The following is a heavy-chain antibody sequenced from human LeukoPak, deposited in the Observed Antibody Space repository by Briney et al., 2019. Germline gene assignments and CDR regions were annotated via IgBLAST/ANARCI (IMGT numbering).Heavy chain of an antibody. CDR1: RLTLNSIY. D-gene: IGHD5-18*01. Sequence: GRSLRLSCAASRLTLNSIYMSWVSHPPGKGLEWVSVIYSGGSTYYPESVKGRFTISRDNSKNTLYLQMNSLRAEDTAVYYCACPRRRGYSYGFFPLDYWGQGTLVTVSS. CDR3: ACPRRRGYSYGFFPLDY. CDR2: IYSGGST. J-gene: IGHJ4*02. V-gene: IGHV3-66*02.